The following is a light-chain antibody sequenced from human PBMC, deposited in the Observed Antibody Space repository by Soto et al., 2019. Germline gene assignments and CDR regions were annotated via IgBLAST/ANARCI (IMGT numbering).Light chain of an antibody. CDR3: QQYYSMPFLT. J-gene: IGKJ4*01. CDR1: QSVLYSSNNKNY. V-gene: IGKV4-1*01. Sequence: DIVMTQSPDSLAVSLGERATINCKSSQSVLYSSNNKNYLAWYQQKPGQPPKLLIYWASTRESGVPDRFSGSGSGTDFTLTISSLQAEDVAVYYCQQYYSMPFLTFGGGTKVEIK. CDR2: WAS.